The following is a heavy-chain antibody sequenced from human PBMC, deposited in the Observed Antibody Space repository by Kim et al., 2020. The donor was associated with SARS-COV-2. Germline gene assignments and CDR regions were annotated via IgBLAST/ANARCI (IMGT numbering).Heavy chain of an antibody. CDR3: ARGIYDT. V-gene: IGHV3-53*01. Sequence: GNTFYADAVQGRCTISRDNSKNTLFLQLNSLRVEDTAMYYCARGIYDTWGQGTLLIVSS. J-gene: IGHJ5*02. CDR2: GNT. D-gene: IGHD3-3*01.